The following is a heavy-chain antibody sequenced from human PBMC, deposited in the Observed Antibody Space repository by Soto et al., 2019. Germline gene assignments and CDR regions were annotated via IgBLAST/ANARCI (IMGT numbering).Heavy chain of an antibody. CDR2: IRWNSGNI. CDR3: AKWDDYGDRKEAFDI. D-gene: IGHD4-17*01. J-gene: IGHJ3*02. V-gene: IGHV3-9*01. Sequence: EVQLVESGGGLVQPGRSLRLSCAASGFTFDEYAMHWVRQPPGKGLEWVSGIRWNSGNIGYADSVKRRFTSSRDNAKNSRYLQMNSLRAEDTALYYCAKWDDYGDRKEAFDIWGQGTMVTVSS. CDR1: GFTFDEYA.